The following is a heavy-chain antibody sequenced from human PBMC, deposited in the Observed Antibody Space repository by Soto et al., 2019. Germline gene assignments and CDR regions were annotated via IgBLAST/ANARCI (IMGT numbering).Heavy chain of an antibody. CDR2: IIPIFGTA. CDR1: GGTFSSYA. J-gene: IGHJ5*02. CDR3: ARYYLRGESPNWFYP. V-gene: IGHV1-69*06. D-gene: IGHD3-10*01. Sequence: QVQLVQSGAEVKKPGSSVKVSCKASGGTFSSYAISWVRQAPGQGLERMGGIIPIFGTANYAQKFQGRVTITADNSTSTAYMERGSLRSEDTAVYYCARYYLRGESPNWFYPWGQGTLVTVSA.